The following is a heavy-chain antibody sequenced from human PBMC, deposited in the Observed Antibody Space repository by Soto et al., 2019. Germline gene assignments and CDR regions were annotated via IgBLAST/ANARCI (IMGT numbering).Heavy chain of an antibody. J-gene: IGHJ3*02. D-gene: IGHD3-22*01. CDR1: GGSISSSSYY. V-gene: IGHV4-39*01. CDR2: IYYSGST. Sequence: TLSLTCTVSGGSISSSSYYWGWIRQPPGKGLEWIGSIYYSGSTYYNPSLKSRVTISVDTSKNQFSLKLSSVTAADTAVYYCARRHYDSSGYYKDAFDIWGQGTMVTVSS. CDR3: ARRHYDSSGYYKDAFDI.